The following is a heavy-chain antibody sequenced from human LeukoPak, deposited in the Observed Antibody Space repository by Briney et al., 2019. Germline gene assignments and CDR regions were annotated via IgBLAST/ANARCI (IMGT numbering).Heavy chain of an antibody. CDR2: IYTSGST. Sequence: SETLSLTCTVSGGSISSGSYYCSWIRQPAGKGLEWIGRIYTSGSTNYNPSLKSRVTMSVDASKNQFSLKLSSVTAADTAVYYCARDNRAPNYYGSGSYYNSDAFDIWGQGTMVTVSS. CDR1: GGSISSGSYY. J-gene: IGHJ3*02. V-gene: IGHV4-61*02. D-gene: IGHD3-10*01. CDR3: ARDNRAPNYYGSGSYYNSDAFDI.